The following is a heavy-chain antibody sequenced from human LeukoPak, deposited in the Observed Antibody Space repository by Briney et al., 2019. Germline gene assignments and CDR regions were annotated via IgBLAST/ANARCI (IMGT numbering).Heavy chain of an antibody. J-gene: IGHJ4*02. CDR2: ISGSGGST. CDR1: GFTFSSYA. CDR3: AKGDPGAILARAFDY. D-gene: IGHD1-26*01. V-gene: IGHV3-23*01. Sequence: GGSLRLSCAASGFTFSSYAMSWVCQAPGKGLEWVSAISGSGGSTYYADSVKGRFTISRDNSKNTLYLQMNSLRAEDTAVYYCAKGDPGAILARAFDYWGQGTLVTVSS.